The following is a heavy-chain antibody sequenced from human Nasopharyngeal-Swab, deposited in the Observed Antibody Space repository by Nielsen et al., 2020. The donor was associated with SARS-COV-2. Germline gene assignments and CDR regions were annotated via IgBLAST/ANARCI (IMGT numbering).Heavy chain of an antibody. D-gene: IGHD3-22*01. CDR3: ARYDDYYDSSGYAY. CDR1: GFTFSSYA. J-gene: IGHJ4*02. Sequence: GESLKISCAGYGFTFSSYAMSWVRQAPGKGLEWVSVISGSGGSTYYADSVKGRFTISRDNSKNTLYLQMNSLRAEDTAVYYCARYDDYYDSSGYAYWGQGTLVTVSS. V-gene: IGHV3-23*01. CDR2: ISGSGGST.